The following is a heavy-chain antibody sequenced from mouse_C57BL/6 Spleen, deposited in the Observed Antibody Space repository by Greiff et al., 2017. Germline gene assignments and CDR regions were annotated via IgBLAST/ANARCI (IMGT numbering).Heavy chain of an antibody. J-gene: IGHJ4*01. CDR3: ASRGAMDY. CDR1: GFTFSDYG. Sequence: EVKLVESGGGLVKPGGSLKLSCAASGFTFSDYGMHWVRQAPEKGLEWVAYISSGSSTNYYADTVKGRFTISRDNAKNTLFLQMTSLRSEDTAMYYCASRGAMDYWGQGTSVTVSS. D-gene: IGHD3-1*01. CDR2: ISSGSSTN. V-gene: IGHV5-17*01.